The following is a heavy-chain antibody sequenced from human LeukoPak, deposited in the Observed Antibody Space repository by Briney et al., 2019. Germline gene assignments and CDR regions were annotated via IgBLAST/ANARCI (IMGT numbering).Heavy chain of an antibody. CDR1: EMTLSSYG. CDR3: ARDYGSGMDV. V-gene: IGHV3-33*01. CDR2: IWYDGSDK. J-gene: IGHJ6*04. Sequence: GGSLRLSCAPFEMTLSSYGMHWVRQTPGKGLEWVAIIWYDGSDKYYADSVKGRFTISRDNYKNTLYLQMNSLRGEDTAVYYCARDYGSGMDVWGKGPMVTVSS. D-gene: IGHD3-10*01.